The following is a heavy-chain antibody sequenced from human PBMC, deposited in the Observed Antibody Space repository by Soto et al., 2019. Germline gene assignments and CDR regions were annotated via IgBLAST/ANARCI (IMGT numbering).Heavy chain of an antibody. V-gene: IGHV4-38-2*02. D-gene: IGHD1-26*01. Sequence: STTLSLTCAVSGYSISSGYYWGWIRQPPGKGLEWIGSIYHSGSTYYNPSLKSRVTISVDTSKNQFSLKLSSVTAADTAVYYCARDGPAFSGSYYLYWGQGTLVTVSS. CDR3: ARDGPAFSGSYYLY. CDR2: IYHSGST. CDR1: GYSISSGYY. J-gene: IGHJ4*02.